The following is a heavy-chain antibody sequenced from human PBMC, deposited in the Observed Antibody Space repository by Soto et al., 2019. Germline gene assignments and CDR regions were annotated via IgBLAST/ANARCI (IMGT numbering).Heavy chain of an antibody. V-gene: IGHV4-59*01. CDR3: ARSYRENTKYYDFWSGYFI. Sequence: SETLSLTCTVSGGSISSYYWSWIRQPPGKGLEWIGYIYYSGSTNYNPSLKSRVTISVDTSKNQFSLKLSSVTAADTAVYYCARSYRENTKYYDFWSGYFIWGQGTLVTVSS. CDR2: IYYSGST. J-gene: IGHJ4*02. D-gene: IGHD3-3*01. CDR1: GGSISSYY.